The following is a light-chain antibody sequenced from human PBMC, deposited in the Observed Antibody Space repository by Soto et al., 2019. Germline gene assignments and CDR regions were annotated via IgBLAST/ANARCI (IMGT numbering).Light chain of an antibody. Sequence: HMTQTTYSKFASVGDRVTITFQATQDSNIYLNWYQQKPGKAPNLLIYDASNLEIGDPSRFSGSGSGTHFKFTISSLQTEDIGSYYSQQYDILPLTFGRGTRLEIK. CDR1: QDSNIY. CDR2: DAS. V-gene: IGKV1-33*01. CDR3: QQYDILPLT. J-gene: IGKJ5*01.